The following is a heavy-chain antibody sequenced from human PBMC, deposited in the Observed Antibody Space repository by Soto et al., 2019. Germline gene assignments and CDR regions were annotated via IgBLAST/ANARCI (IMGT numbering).Heavy chain of an antibody. J-gene: IGHJ4*02. CDR3: VRHAQWVIRAY. Sequence: SETLSLTCAVYGGSFSGYYWSWIRQPPGKGLEWIGEINHSGSTNYNPSLKSRVTISVDTSKNQFSLKLSSVTAADTAVYYCVRHAQWVIRAYWGQGSLVTVSS. D-gene: IGHD6-19*01. V-gene: IGHV4-34*01. CDR2: INHSGST. CDR1: GGSFSGYY.